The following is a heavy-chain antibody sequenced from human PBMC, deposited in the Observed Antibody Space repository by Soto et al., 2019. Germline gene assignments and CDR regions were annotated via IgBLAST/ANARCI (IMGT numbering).Heavy chain of an antibody. CDR1: GETIRSSTYH. D-gene: IGHD2-2*01. V-gene: IGHV4-39*07. CDR2: IYYSGST. J-gene: IGHJ4*02. CDR3: ARYNSYARDC. Sequence: SHTSTVAGETIRSSTYHWGWIRQPPGKGLEWIGSIYYSGSTYYNPSLKSRVTISVDMSKNQFSLKMTSVTAVDRAMYFCARYNSYARDCWGRGTRVTGSA.